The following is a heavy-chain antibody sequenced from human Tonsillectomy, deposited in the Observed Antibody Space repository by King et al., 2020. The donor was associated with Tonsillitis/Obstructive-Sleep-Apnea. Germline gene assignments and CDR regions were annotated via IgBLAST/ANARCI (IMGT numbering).Heavy chain of an antibody. CDR2: IIPIFGTA. V-gene: IGHV1-69*01. Sequence: VQLVESGAEVKKPGSSVKVSCKASGGTFSSYAISWVRQAPGQGLEWMGGIIPIFGTANYAQKFQGRVTITADESTSTAYMELSSLRSEDTAVYYWAGASGSGSLFSQAIDYWGQGTLVTVSS. CDR3: AGASGSGSLFSQAIDY. CDR1: GGTFSSYA. D-gene: IGHD3-10*01. J-gene: IGHJ4*02.